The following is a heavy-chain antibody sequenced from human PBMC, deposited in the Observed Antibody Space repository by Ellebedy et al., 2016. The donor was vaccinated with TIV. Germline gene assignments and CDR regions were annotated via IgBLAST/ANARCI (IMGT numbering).Heavy chain of an antibody. CDR1: GGSISSSSYY. CDR3: ARFKLRFGDLTNWFDP. Sequence: SETLSLXCTVSGGSISSSSYYWGWIRQPPGKGLEWIGSIYYSGSTYYNPSLKSRVTISVDTSKNQFSLKLSSVTAADTAVYYCARFKLRFGDLTNWFDPWGQGTLVTVSS. J-gene: IGHJ5*02. CDR2: IYYSGST. D-gene: IGHD3-10*01. V-gene: IGHV4-39*07.